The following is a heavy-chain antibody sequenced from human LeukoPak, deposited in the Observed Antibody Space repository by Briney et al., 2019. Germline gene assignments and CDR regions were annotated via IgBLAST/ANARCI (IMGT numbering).Heavy chain of an antibody. CDR1: GYTFTGYY. CDR3: ARSYFLGVVGGYYFDY. Sequence: GASVKVSCRASGYTFTGYYMHWVRQAPGQGLEWMGWINPNSGGTNYAQKFQGRATMTRDTSISTAYMELSRLRSDDTAVYYCARSYFLGVVGGYYFDYWGQGTLVTVSS. J-gene: IGHJ4*02. D-gene: IGHD3-3*01. V-gene: IGHV1-2*02. CDR2: INPNSGGT.